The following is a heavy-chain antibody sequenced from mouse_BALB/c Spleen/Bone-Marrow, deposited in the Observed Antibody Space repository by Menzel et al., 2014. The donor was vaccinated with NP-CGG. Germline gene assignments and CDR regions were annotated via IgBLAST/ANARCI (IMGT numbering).Heavy chain of an antibody. CDR2: IFPGTGTT. Sequence: QVQLQQSGAELVKPGASVKLSCKTSGYTFTNYWIQWVKQRPGQGLGWIGEIFPGTGTTYYNEKFKGKATLTIDTSSSTAYMQLSSLTSEASAVYFCARHYYGSSDAMDYWGQGTSVTVSS. CDR1: GYTFTNYW. D-gene: IGHD1-1*01. CDR3: ARHYYGSSDAMDY. J-gene: IGHJ4*01. V-gene: IGHV1S132*01.